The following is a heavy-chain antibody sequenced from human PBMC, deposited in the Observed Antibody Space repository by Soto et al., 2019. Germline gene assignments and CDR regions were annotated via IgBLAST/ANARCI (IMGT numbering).Heavy chain of an antibody. CDR3: ARGLLTGPHIHHDMDV. CDR1: GFTFISYG. V-gene: IGHV3-33*01. Sequence: QVQLVESGGGVVQPGRSLRLSCAASGFTFISYGMHWVRQAPGKGLEWVAVIWYDGSNKYYADSVKGRFTISRDNSKNTLYLQMNSLRAEDTAVYYCARGLLTGPHIHHDMDVWGQGTTVTVSS. CDR2: IWYDGSNK. J-gene: IGHJ6*02. D-gene: IGHD3-9*01.